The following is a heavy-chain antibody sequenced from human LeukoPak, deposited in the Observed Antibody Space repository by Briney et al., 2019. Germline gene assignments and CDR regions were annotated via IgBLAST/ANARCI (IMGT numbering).Heavy chain of an antibody. CDR1: GGSFSGYY. J-gene: IGHJ4*02. D-gene: IGHD2-2*01. CDR3: ARSNLGYCSSTSCPDRNFDY. Sequence: PSETLSLTCAVYGGSFSGYYWSWIRQPPGKGLEWIGEINHSGSTNYNPSLKSRVTISVDTSKNQFSLKLSSVTAVDTAVYYCARSNLGYCSSTSCPDRNFDYWGQGTLVTVSS. CDR2: INHSGST. V-gene: IGHV4-34*01.